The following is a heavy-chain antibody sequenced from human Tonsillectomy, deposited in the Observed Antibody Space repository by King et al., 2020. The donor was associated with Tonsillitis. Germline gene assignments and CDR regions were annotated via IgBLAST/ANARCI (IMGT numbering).Heavy chain of an antibody. J-gene: IGHJ2*01. V-gene: IGHV3-23*04. CDR1: GFTFSSYA. CDR2: ISGRGGST. Sequence: VQLVESGGGLVQPGGSLRLSCAASGFTFSSYAMSLVRQAPGKGLEWVSAISGRGGSTYYADSVKGRFTISRDNSKNTLYLQMNSLRAEDTAVYYCAKVRRLSYWYFDLWGRGTLVTVSS. CDR3: AKVRRLSYWYFDL. D-gene: IGHD1-1*01.